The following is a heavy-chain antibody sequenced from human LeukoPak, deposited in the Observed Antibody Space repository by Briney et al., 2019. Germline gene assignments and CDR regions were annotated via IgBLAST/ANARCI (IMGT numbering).Heavy chain of an antibody. Sequence: ASVKVSCKASGYTFTSYGISWVRQAPGQGLEWMGWISAHNGNTNYAQKLQGRVTMTTHTYTSTAYMELRSLRSDDTAVYYCARASTVVKHYFEYWGQGTLVTVSS. CDR2: ISAHNGNT. D-gene: IGHD4-23*01. V-gene: IGHV1-18*01. CDR1: GYTFTSYG. CDR3: ARASTVVKHYFEY. J-gene: IGHJ4*02.